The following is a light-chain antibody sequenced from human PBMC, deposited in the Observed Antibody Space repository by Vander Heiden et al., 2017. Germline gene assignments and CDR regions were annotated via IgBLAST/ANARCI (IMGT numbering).Light chain of an antibody. CDR2: AAS. J-gene: IGKJ4*01. V-gene: IGKV1-9*01. CDR1: QGISSY. CDR3: QQLNSYPPG. Sequence: DIQLISSPSFLSASVGDRVTITCPASQGISSYLAWYQPKPGKAPKLLFYAASTLQSGVPSRFSGSGSGTEFTLTISSLQPEDFATYYCQQLNSYPPGFGGGTKVEIK.